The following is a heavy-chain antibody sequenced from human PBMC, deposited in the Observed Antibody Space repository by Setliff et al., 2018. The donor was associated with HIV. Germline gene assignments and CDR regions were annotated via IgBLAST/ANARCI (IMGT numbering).Heavy chain of an antibody. J-gene: IGHJ5*02. V-gene: IGHV1-18*01. CDR2: INPDNGDT. D-gene: IGHD3-10*01. Sequence: ASVKVSCKASGYTFTSYGITWVRQAPGQGLEWMGWINPDNGDTKYAQKLQGRVTMTTDTSTITAYMDLRSLRSDDTAVYYCARDDRGRLRGLGPFDPWGQGTLVTVSS. CDR3: ARDDRGRLRGLGPFDP. CDR1: GYTFTSYG.